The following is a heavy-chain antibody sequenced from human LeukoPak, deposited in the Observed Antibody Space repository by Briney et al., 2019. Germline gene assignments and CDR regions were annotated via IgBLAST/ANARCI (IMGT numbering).Heavy chain of an antibody. CDR2: INHSGST. CDR1: GGSFSGYH. CDR3: ARGRGTMIV. D-gene: IGHD3-22*01. Sequence: KPSETLSLTCAVYGGSFSGYHWSWIRQPPGKGLEWIGEINHSGSTNYNPSLKSRVTISVDTSKNQFSLKLSSVTAADTAVYYCARGRGTMIVWGQGTLVTVSS. J-gene: IGHJ4*02. V-gene: IGHV4-34*01.